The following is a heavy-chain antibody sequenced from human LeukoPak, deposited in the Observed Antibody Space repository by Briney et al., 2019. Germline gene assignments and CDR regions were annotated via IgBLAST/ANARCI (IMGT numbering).Heavy chain of an antibody. CDR2: INPSAGST. J-gene: IGHJ4*02. Sequence: ATVKVSCTASGYTFTSYYMHWVRQAPGQGLEWIGIINPSAGSTTYAHNLQGRSTMTRDTSTSTVYMELSILRSDDTAVYYCARPRVERYSDGRGSFDYWGQGTLVTVSS. V-gene: IGHV1-46*04. CDR3: ARPRVERYSDGRGSFDY. CDR1: GYTFTSYY. D-gene: IGHD3-22*01.